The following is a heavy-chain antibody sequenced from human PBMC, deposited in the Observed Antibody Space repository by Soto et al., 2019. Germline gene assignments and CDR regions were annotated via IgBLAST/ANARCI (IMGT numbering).Heavy chain of an antibody. CDR1: GFTFGEYA. Sequence: SMRLSCTASGFTFGEYAMSWFRQAPGKGLEWVGFIRSKAYGGTTEYAASVKGRFTISRDDSKSIAYLQMNSLKTEDTAVYYCTREPWSGYYTERDYWGQGTLVTVSS. V-gene: IGHV3-49*03. CDR2: IRSKAYGGTT. J-gene: IGHJ4*02. CDR3: TREPWSGYYTERDY. D-gene: IGHD3-3*01.